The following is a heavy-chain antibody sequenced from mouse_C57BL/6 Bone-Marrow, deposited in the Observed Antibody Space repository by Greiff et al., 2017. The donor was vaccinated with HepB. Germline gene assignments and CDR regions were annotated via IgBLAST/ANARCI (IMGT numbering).Heavy chain of an antibody. CDR3: ARDWGNSFDY. J-gene: IGHJ2*01. CDR1: GFTFSDYY. CDR2: INYDGSST. V-gene: IGHV5-16*01. Sequence: EVMLVESEGGLVQPGSSMKLSCTASGFTFSDYYMAWVRQVPEKGLEWVANINYDGSSTYYLDSLKSRFIISRDNAKNILYLQMSSLKSEDTATYYCARDWGNSFDYGGQGTTLTVSS.